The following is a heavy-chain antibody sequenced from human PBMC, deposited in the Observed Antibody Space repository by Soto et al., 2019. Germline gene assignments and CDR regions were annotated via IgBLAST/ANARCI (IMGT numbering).Heavy chain of an antibody. V-gene: IGHV4-30-4*01. CDR3: AISGGNYVYFDY. Sequence: QVQLQESGPGLVKPSQTLSLTCTVSGGSISSGDYYWSWIRQPPGKGLEWIGYIYYSGSTYYNPSLKRRVSISVDASKNQFSLKLSSVTAADTAVYYCAISGGNYVYFDYWGQGTLVTVSS. D-gene: IGHD3-10*02. CDR1: GGSISSGDYY. J-gene: IGHJ4*02. CDR2: IYYSGST.